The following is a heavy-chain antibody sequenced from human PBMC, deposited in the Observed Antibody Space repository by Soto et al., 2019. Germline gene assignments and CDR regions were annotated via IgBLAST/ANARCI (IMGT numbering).Heavy chain of an antibody. CDR3: ARHGRLHAPNYYFDS. Sequence: PSETLSLTCTVSGGSISNNNCVWAWIRQPPGKGLEYIGSIYSGGTYCSPSLKGRVTVSVDTSKNQFSLKLTSVTAADTAVYYCARHGRLHAPNYYFDSWGQGTLVTVSS. J-gene: IGHJ4*02. CDR2: IYSGGT. D-gene: IGHD4-4*01. CDR1: GGSISNNNCV. V-gene: IGHV4-39*01.